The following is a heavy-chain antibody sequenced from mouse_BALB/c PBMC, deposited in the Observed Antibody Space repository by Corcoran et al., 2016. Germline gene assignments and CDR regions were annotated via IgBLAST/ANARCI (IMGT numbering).Heavy chain of an antibody. CDR3: ARGEDGKKGAWVAY. CDR1: GYTFTNYG. J-gene: IGHJ3*01. Sequence: QIQLVQSGPELKKPGETVKISCKASGYTFTNYGMNWVKQAPGKGLKWMGWINTYTGEPTYADDFKGRFAFSLETSASTAYLQINNLKNEDTATYFGARGEDGKKGAWVAYWGQGTLVTVSA. V-gene: IGHV9-3-1*01. D-gene: IGHD2-1*01. CDR2: INTYTGEP.